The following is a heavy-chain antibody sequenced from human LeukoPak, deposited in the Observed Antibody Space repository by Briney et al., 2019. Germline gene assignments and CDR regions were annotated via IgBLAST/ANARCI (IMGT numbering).Heavy chain of an antibody. CDR1: GGSISSSSYY. CDR3: ARLYSSSWSNWFDP. D-gene: IGHD6-13*01. CDR2: IYYSGST. Sequence: SETLSLTCTVSGGSISSSSYYWGWIRQPPGKGLEWIGYIYYSGSTNYNPSLKSRVTISVDTSKNQFSLKLSSVTAADAAVYYCARLYSSSWSNWFDPWGQGTLVTVSS. J-gene: IGHJ5*02. V-gene: IGHV4-61*05.